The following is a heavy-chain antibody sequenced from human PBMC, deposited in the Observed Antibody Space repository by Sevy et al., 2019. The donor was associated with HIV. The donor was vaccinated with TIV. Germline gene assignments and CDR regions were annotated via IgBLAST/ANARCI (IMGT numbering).Heavy chain of an antibody. V-gene: IGHV3-53*01. J-gene: IGHJ4*02. CDR1: GFIVTSHY. CDR3: ARVPRYDEPYYFDY. CDR2: IYTGGGT. Sequence: GGSLRLSCAASGFIVTSHYMAWVRQAPGKGLEWVSSIYTGGGTYYADSVKGGFTISRDNSKNTLYLQMNSLSAEDTAVYYCARVPRYDEPYYFDYWGQGALVTVSS. D-gene: IGHD3-3*01.